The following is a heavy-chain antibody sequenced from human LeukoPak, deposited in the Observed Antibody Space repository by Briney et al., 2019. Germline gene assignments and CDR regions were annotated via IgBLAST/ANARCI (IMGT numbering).Heavy chain of an antibody. CDR1: GGSFSGYY. V-gene: IGHV4-34*01. CDR2: INHSGGT. D-gene: IGHD1-26*01. CDR3: ASGPLYSGRKKYFQH. J-gene: IGHJ1*01. Sequence: PSETLSLTCAVYGGSFSGYYWSWIRQPPGKGLEWIGEINHSGGTNYNPSLKSRVTISVDTSKNQFSLKLSSVTAADTAVYYCASGPLYSGRKKYFQHWGQGTLVTVSS.